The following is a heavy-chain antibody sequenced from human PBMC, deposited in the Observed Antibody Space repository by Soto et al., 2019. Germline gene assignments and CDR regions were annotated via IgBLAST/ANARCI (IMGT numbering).Heavy chain of an antibody. CDR1: GGSIISGGYS. CDR3: AREGGESSDGLYYFDS. CDR2: IYHSGST. V-gene: IGHV4-30-2*01. Sequence: LSLTCAVSGGSIISGGYSWSWIRQPPGKGLEWIGYIYHSGSTYYNPSLKSRVTISVDRSKNQFSLKLSSVTAADTAVYFCAREGGESSDGLYYFDSWGQGSLVTV. J-gene: IGHJ4*02. D-gene: IGHD3-16*01.